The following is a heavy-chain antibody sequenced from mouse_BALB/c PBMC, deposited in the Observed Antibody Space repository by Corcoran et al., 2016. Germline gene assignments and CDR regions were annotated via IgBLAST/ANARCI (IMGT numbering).Heavy chain of an antibody. J-gene: IGHJ2*01. D-gene: IGHD2-4*01. CDR3: ATMITDYFDY. Sequence: EVQLQQSGAELVRPGALVKLSCKASGFNIKDYYMHWVKQRPEQGLEWIGWIDPENGNTIYDPKFQGKASITADTYSNTAYLQLSSLTSEDTAVYYCATMITDYFDYWGQGTTLTVSS. CDR1: GFNIKDYY. CDR2: IDPENGNT. V-gene: IGHV14-1*02.